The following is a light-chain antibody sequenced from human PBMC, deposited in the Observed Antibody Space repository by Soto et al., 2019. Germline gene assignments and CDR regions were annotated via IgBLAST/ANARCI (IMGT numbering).Light chain of an antibody. CDR2: AAS. J-gene: IGKJ1*01. V-gene: IGKV1-39*01. CDR3: KQSYSTPRT. Sequence: DIQITQSPSSLSGSLGYRVNITFPPSQSISSYLNWYQQKPGKAPKLLIYAASSLQSGVPSRFSGSVSGTDFTLTISSLQPEDFATYYCKQSYSTPRTFGQGTKVDIK. CDR1: QSISSY.